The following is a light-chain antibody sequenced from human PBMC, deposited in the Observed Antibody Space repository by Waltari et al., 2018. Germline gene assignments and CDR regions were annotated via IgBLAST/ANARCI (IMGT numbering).Light chain of an antibody. CDR3: QSYDSSLSGVI. V-gene: IGLV1-40*01. CDR2: GNN. Sequence: QSVLTQPPSVSGAPGQRITISCTGTSSNIGAGYDVHWYLQLPGTAPKLLILGNNNRPPGVPGRFSASQSGPSASLAITGLQAEDEADYYCQSYDSSLSGVIFGGGTKLTVL. J-gene: IGLJ2*01. CDR1: SSNIGAGYD.